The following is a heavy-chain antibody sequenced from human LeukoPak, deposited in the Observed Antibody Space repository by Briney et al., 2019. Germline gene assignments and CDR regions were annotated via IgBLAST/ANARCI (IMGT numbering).Heavy chain of an antibody. CDR2: INHSGST. Sequence: SETLSLTCTVSGGSINSYYWSWIRQPPGKGLEWIGEINHSGSTNYNPSLKSRVTISVDTSKNQFSLKLSSVTAADTAVYYCARTGYYYGSGSFFDYWGQGTLVTVSS. CDR1: GGSINSYY. D-gene: IGHD3-10*01. J-gene: IGHJ4*02. V-gene: IGHV4-34*01. CDR3: ARTGYYYGSGSFFDY.